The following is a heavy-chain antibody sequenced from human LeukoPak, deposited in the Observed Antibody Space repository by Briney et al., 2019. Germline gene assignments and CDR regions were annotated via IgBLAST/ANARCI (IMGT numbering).Heavy chain of an antibody. CDR3: TRDRLGFWSRNAFDI. CDR2: IRSKAYGATT. J-gene: IGHJ3*02. V-gene: IGHV3-49*04. CDR1: GFTFGDYA. D-gene: IGHD3-3*01. Sequence: GGSLRLSCTASGFTFGDYAMSWVRQAPGQGLEWVGFIRSKAYGATTEYAASVKGRFNISRDDSKSIAYLQMNSLKTEDTAVYYCTRDRLGFWSRNAFDIWGQGTMVTVSS.